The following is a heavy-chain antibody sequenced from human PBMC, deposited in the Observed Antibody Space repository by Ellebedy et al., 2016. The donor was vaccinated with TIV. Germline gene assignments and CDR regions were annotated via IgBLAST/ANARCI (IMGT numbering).Heavy chain of an antibody. CDR3: ARDRREGPLDFDS. J-gene: IGHJ4*02. CDR1: GFSFSSYW. V-gene: IGHV3-7*04. Sequence: GGSLRLXXAASGFSFSSYWMSWVRRAPGKGLEWVANINQDGRQKLHVDSVKGRFTISRDNAKNSLYLQMNSLRAEDAAVYYCARDRREGPLDFDSWGQGTLVTVSS. CDR2: INQDGRQK.